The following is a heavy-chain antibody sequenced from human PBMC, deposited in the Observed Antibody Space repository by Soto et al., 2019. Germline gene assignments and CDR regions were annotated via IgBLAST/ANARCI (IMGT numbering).Heavy chain of an antibody. CDR3: TSGYGSGSYSDY. D-gene: IGHD3-10*01. CDR2: IYYSGST. CDR1: GGSISSGGYY. V-gene: IGHV4-31*03. Sequence: SETLSLTCTVSGGSISSGGYYWSWIRQHPGKGLEWIGYIYYSGSTYYNPSLKSRVTISVDTSKNQFSLKLSSVTAADTAVYYCTSGYGSGSYSDYWGQGTLVTVSS. J-gene: IGHJ4*02.